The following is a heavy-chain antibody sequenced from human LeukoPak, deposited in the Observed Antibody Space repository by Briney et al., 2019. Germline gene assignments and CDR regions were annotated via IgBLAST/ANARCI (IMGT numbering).Heavy chain of an antibody. J-gene: IGHJ3*02. Sequence: GGSLRLSCAASGFTFSSYGMHWVRQAPGKGLEGVAFIRYDGSNKYYADSVKGRFTISRDNSKNTLYLQVNSLRAEDTAVYYCAKVAREFMGAFDTWGQGTMVTVSS. CDR3: AKVAREFMGAFDT. CDR2: IRYDGSNK. V-gene: IGHV3-30*02. D-gene: IGHD3-10*01. CDR1: GFTFSSYG.